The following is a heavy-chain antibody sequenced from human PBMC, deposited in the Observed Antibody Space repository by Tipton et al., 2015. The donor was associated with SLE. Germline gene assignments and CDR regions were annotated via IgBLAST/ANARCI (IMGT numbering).Heavy chain of an antibody. D-gene: IGHD6-13*01. CDR2: IYYSGST. J-gene: IGHJ4*02. V-gene: IGHV4-59*11. Sequence: TLSLTCTVSGGSISSHYWSWIRQPPGKGLEWIGYIYYSGSTNYNPSLKSRVTISVDTSKNQFSLKLSSVTAADTAVYYCARDSSSWFFDCWGQGTQVTVSS. CDR3: ARDSSSWFFDC. CDR1: GGSISSHY.